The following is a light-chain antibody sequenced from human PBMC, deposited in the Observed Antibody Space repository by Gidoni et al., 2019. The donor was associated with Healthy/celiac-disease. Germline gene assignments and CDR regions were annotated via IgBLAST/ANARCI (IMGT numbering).Light chain of an antibody. Sequence: EIVLTQSTGTLSLSPGERATLSCRASQSFSSSYLAWYQQKAGQAPRLLYYVASRKATGIPSRFSSSGSGTFFTLTISRLEHEDVAVYYCQQYSSSPITFGQGTKVEIK. CDR3: QQYSSSPIT. CDR2: VAS. V-gene: IGKV3-20*01. J-gene: IGKJ1*01. CDR1: QSFSSSY.